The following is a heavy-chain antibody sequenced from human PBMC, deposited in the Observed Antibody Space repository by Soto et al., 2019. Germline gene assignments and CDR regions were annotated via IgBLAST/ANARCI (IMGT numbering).Heavy chain of an antibody. Sequence: QVQLVQSGAEVKKPGASVKVSCKASGYTFTSYGINWVRQAPGQGLEWMGWISPYNGDTNYAHKLQGRVTITTDTSTSTAYMELRSLRSDDTAVYYCARDPNIVIVPAAPENWFDPWGQGTLVTVSS. V-gene: IGHV1-18*01. CDR3: ARDPNIVIVPAAPENWFDP. D-gene: IGHD2-2*01. CDR2: ISPYNGDT. J-gene: IGHJ5*02. CDR1: GYTFTSYG.